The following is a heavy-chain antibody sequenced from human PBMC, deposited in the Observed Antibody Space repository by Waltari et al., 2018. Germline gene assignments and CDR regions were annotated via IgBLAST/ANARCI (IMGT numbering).Heavy chain of an antibody. CDR1: GFTVSSNY. CDR2: IYSGGST. J-gene: IGHJ3*02. Sequence: VQLVETGGGLIQPGGSLRLSCAAAGFTVSSNYMSWVRQVPGKGLEWVSVIYSGGSTYYADSVKGRFTISRDNSKNTLYLQMNSLRAEDTAVYYCARLLNGDAFDIWGQGTMVTVSS. D-gene: IGHD2-8*01. V-gene: IGHV3-53*02. CDR3: ARLLNGDAFDI.